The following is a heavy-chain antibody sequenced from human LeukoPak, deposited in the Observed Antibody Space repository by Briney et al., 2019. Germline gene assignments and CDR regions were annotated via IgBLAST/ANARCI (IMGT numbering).Heavy chain of an antibody. CDR2: IYYSGST. Sequence: PSETLSLTCTVSGGSINNGDYYWIWIRQSPGKGLEWIGYIYYSGSTYYNPSLESRVTISIDTSKNQFSLKLSSVTAADTAVYYCARDLYYDSGFDSWGQGTLVTVSS. V-gene: IGHV4-30-4*01. CDR3: ARDLYYDSGFDS. D-gene: IGHD3-16*01. CDR1: GGSINNGDYY. J-gene: IGHJ4*02.